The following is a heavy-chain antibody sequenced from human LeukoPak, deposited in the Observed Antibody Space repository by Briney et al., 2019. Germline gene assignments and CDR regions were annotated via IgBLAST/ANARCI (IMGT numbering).Heavy chain of an antibody. J-gene: IGHJ4*02. D-gene: IGHD3-22*01. Sequence: GASVKVSCKASGYTFTSYGISWVRQAPGQGLEWMGWISAYNGNTNYAQKLQGRVTMTTDTSTSTAYMELRSLRSDDTAVYYCARDERNHHYSSGYYTRAGVDYWGQGTLVTVSS. CDR1: GYTFTSYG. CDR2: ISAYNGNT. V-gene: IGHV1-18*01. CDR3: ARDERNHHYSSGYYTRAGVDY.